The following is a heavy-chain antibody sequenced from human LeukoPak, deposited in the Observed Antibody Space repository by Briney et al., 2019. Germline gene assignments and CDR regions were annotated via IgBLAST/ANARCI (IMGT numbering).Heavy chain of an antibody. CDR3: ACWGGGNQGH. D-gene: IGHD4-23*01. J-gene: IGHJ4*02. V-gene: IGHV1-2*06. CDR2: INPNSGDT. Sequence: ASVKVSCKASGYAFTAYYMHWVRQAPGQGLEWMGRINPNSGDTIYAQNFQGRVTVTRDTSISTAYMELSRLRSDDTAVYYCACWGGGNQGHWGQGTLVTVSS. CDR1: GYAFTAYY.